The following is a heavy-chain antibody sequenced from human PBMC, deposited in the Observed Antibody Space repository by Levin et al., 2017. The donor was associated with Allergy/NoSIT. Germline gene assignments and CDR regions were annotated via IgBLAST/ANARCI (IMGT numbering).Heavy chain of an antibody. Sequence: MASETLSLTCAVSGYSISSGFYWGWIRQPPGKGLEWIGSVYHSGSKYYNPSLKSRVTISVDTSKNQFSLRLSSVTAADTAVYYCARDRGVAGGWSDYWGQGTLVTVSS. V-gene: IGHV4-38-2*02. CDR2: VYHSGSK. CDR3: ARDRGVAGGWSDY. J-gene: IGHJ4*02. D-gene: IGHD6-19*01. CDR1: GYSISSGFY.